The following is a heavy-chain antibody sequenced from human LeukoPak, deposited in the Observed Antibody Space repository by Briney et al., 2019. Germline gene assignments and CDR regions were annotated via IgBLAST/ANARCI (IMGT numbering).Heavy chain of an antibody. CDR1: GGSFSGYY. CDR2: INHSGST. Sequence: SETLSLTCAVYGGSFSGYYWSWIRQPPGKGLEWIGEINHSGSTNYNPSLKSRVTISVDTSKNQFSLKLSSVTAADTAVYYCARAREVYYDFWSGYSFDYWGQGTLVTVSS. V-gene: IGHV4-34*01. CDR3: ARAREVYYDFWSGYSFDY. D-gene: IGHD3-3*01. J-gene: IGHJ4*02.